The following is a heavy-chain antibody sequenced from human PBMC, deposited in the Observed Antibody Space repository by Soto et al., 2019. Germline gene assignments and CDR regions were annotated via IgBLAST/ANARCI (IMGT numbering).Heavy chain of an antibody. CDR2: ISPYNGNT. CDR3: ARVYGPLYFDY. Sequence: GASVKVSCKASGYTFTTYGLSWVRQAPGQGLEWMGWISPYNGNTKYGQKLQGRVTMTTDTSTNTAYMELTSRRSDDTAVYYCARVYGPLYFDYWGQGTLVTVSS. V-gene: IGHV1-18*01. CDR1: GYTFTTYG. D-gene: IGHD3-10*01. J-gene: IGHJ4*02.